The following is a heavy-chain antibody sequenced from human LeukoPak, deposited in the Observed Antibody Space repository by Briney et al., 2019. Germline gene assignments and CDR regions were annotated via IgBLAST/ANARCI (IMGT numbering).Heavy chain of an antibody. CDR2: ISRDSRRI. V-gene: IGHV3-48*01. Sequence: PGGSLRLSCAASGFTFSSYSMNWVRQAPGKGREWVSYISRDSRRIYQADSVKGRFTISRDNARNSLSLHMNSLRAEDTAIYYCAREDYYDKSAYPSRGFDYWGQGALVTVSS. CDR3: AREDYYDKSAYPSRGFDY. D-gene: IGHD3-22*01. J-gene: IGHJ4*02. CDR1: GFTFSSYS.